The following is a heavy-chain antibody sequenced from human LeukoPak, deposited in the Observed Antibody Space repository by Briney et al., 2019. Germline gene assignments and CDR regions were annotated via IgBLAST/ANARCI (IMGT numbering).Heavy chain of an antibody. J-gene: IGHJ4*02. Sequence: GESLKIPCKGSGYSITSYWIGWVRQMPGKGLEGLGIIYPGDSDTRYSTSFQGQVTISADKSISTAYLQWSSLKASDTAMYYCASGQITGRFDYWGQGTLVTVSS. CDR2: IYPGDSDT. CDR3: ASGQITGRFDY. V-gene: IGHV5-51*01. CDR1: GYSITSYW. D-gene: IGHD1-14*01.